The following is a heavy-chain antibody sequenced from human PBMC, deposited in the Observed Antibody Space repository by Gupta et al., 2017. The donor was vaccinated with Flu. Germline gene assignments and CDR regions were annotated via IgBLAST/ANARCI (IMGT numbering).Heavy chain of an antibody. CDR3: ARAGIAVAGWIDY. Sequence: QVQLQESGPGLVTPSETLSLTCTVSGGSISSYYWSWIRQPPGKGLEWIGYIYYSGSTNYNPSLKSRVTISVDTSKNQFSLKLSAVTAADTAVYYCARAGIAVAGWIDYWGQGTLVTVSS. D-gene: IGHD6-19*01. J-gene: IGHJ4*02. CDR2: IYYSGST. V-gene: IGHV4-59*01. CDR1: GGSISSYY.